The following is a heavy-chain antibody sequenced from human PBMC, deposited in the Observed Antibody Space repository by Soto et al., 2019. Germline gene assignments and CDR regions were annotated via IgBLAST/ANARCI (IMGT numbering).Heavy chain of an antibody. D-gene: IGHD3-10*01. CDR1: GGSISSYY. CDR3: ARYITMVRGVISTGYYYGMDV. CDR2: IYYSGST. Sequence: QVQLQESGPGLVKPSETLSLTCTVSGGSISSYYWSWIRQPPGKGLEWIGYIYYSGSTNYNPSLKSRVTISVDTSKNQFSLKLSSVTAADTAVYYCARYITMVRGVISTGYYYGMDVWGQGTTVTVSS. V-gene: IGHV4-59*01. J-gene: IGHJ6*02.